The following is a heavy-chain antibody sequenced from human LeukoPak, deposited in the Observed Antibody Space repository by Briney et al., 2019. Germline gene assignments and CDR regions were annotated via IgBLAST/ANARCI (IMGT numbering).Heavy chain of an antibody. CDR2: INPNSGGT. CDR1: VYTSTVDQ. Sequence: ASVKDSCKPPVYTSTVDQMHYVRQAPGQGLEWMGWINPNSGGTNYEQKFQGRVTMTRDTSISTAYMELIRLRSDDTAVYYCAVSGMFGGAWLDLWGRGTLVTVSS. V-gene: IGHV1-2*02. J-gene: IGHJ4*02. CDR3: AVSGMFGGAWLDL. D-gene: IGHD3-16*01.